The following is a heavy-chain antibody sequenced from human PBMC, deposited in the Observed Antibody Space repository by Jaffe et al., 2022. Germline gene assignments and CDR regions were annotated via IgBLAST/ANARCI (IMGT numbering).Heavy chain of an antibody. CDR2: IRYDGSNK. CDR1: GFTFSSYG. V-gene: IGHV3-30*02. CDR3: AKDWSRHSGYGGYFDY. J-gene: IGHJ4*02. D-gene: IGHD5-12*01. Sequence: QVQLVESGGGVVQPGGSLRLSCAASGFTFSSYGMHWVRQAPGKGLEWVAFIRYDGSNKYYADSVKGRFTISRDNSKNTLYLQMNSLRAEDTAVYYCAKDWSRHSGYGGYFDYWGQGTLVTVSS.